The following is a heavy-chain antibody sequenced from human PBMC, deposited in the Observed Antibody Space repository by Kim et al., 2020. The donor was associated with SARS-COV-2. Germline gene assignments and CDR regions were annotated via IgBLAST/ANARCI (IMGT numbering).Heavy chain of an antibody. J-gene: IGHJ3*01. CDR1: GFTFNNFG. CDR2: ISYEGSKK. CDR3: AKANGFRWFGKYHDDAFDL. V-gene: IGHV3-30*18. D-gene: IGHD3-10*01. Sequence: GGSLRLSCAASGFTFNNFGMHWVRQAPGKGLEWVAVISYEGSKKHYADSVNGRFTISRDSFKNTISLQMSGLTAEDTAVYYCAKANGFRWFGKYHDDAFDLWGQGTMVTVSS.